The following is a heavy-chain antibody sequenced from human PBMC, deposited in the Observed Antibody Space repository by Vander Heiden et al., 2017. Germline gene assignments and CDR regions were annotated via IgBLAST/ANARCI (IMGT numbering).Heavy chain of an antibody. J-gene: IGHJ4*02. Sequence: QLQLQESGPGLVKPSETLSLTCTVSGGSISSSSYYWGWIRQPPGKGLEWIGSIYYSGRTYYNPSLKSRVTISVDTSKNQFSLKLSSVTAADTAVYYCARRELCSGGSCYAFDYWGQGTLVTVSS. CDR2: IYYSGRT. CDR3: ARRELCSGGSCYAFDY. V-gene: IGHV4-39*01. D-gene: IGHD2-15*01. CDR1: GGSISSSSYY.